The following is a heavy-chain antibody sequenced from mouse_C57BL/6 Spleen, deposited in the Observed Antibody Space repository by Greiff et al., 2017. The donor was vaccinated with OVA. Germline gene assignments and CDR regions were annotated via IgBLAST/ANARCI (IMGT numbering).Heavy chain of an antibody. CDR1: GYTFTDHT. J-gene: IGHJ4*01. V-gene: IGHV1-78*01. CDR3: ARREYSNSYYYAMDY. D-gene: IGHD2-5*01. CDR2: IYPRDGST. Sequence: VQLQQSDAELVKPGASVKISCKVSGYTFTDHTIHWMKQRPEQGLEWTGYIYPRDGSTKYNEKFKGKATLTADKSSSTAYMQLNSLTSEDSAVYFCARREYSNSYYYAMDYWGQGTSVTVSS.